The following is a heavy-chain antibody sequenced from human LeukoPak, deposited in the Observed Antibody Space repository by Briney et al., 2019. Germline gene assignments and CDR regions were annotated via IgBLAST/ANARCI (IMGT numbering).Heavy chain of an antibody. CDR2: ISDSGGST. V-gene: IGHV3-23*01. Sequence: GGSLRLSCAASGFTFSSYVMNWVRQAPGKGLEWVSGISDSGGSTYYADSVKGRFTISRDDSKNTLYLQMNSLRAEDTAVYYCAKLPGRAADYWGQGTLVTVSS. CDR1: GFTFSSYV. J-gene: IGHJ4*02. CDR3: AKLPGRAADY.